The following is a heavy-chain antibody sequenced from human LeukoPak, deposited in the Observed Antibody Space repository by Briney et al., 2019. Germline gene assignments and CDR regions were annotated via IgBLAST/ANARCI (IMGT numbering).Heavy chain of an antibody. CDR1: GFTFSSDG. Sequence: GGSLRLSCAASGFTFSSDGMHWVRQAPGKGLEWVSVISASGGSTHYADSVKGRFTISRDNSKNTLYLQMNSLRAEDTAVYYCAKERGQNGDYTNRQFDYWGQGTLVTVSS. V-gene: IGHV3-23*01. J-gene: IGHJ4*02. CDR3: AKERGQNGDYTNRQFDY. CDR2: ISASGGST. D-gene: IGHD4-17*01.